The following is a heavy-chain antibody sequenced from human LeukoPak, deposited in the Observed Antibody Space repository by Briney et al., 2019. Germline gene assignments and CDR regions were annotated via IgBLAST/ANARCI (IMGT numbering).Heavy chain of an antibody. V-gene: IGHV3-33*01. CDR3: ARERPSREGFDP. J-gene: IGHJ5*02. CDR1: GFTFSSYG. Sequence: GGSLRLSCAASGFTFSSYGMNWVRQAPGKGLEWVAIIWYDGSNKYYADSVKGRFTISRDNSKNTLYLQMDSLRVDDTAVYYCARERPSREGFDPWGQGTLVIVSS. CDR2: IWYDGSNK. D-gene: IGHD3-10*01.